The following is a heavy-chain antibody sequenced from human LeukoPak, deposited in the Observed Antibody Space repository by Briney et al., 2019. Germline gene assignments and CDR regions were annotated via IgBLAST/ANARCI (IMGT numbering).Heavy chain of an antibody. CDR2: ISSSSSTI. CDR3: ARDWVIDY. D-gene: IGHD3-16*01. J-gene: IGHJ4*02. Sequence: GGSLRLSCAASGFTFSSYSMNWVRQAPGKGLEWVSYISSSSSTIYYADSVKGRFTISRDNAKNSLYLQMNSLRAEDTAVYYCARDWVIDYWGQGTLVTVSS. V-gene: IGHV3-48*01. CDR1: GFTFSSYS.